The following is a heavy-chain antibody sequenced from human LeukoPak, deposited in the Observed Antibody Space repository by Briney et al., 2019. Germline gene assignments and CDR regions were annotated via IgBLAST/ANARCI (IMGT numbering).Heavy chain of an antibody. V-gene: IGHV3-48*04. CDR2: ISSSNTTI. D-gene: IGHD2-2*01. CDR1: GFTFRSYS. CDR3: ARGTSSGRGALDY. J-gene: IGHJ4*02. Sequence: SGGSLRLSCAASGFTFRSYSMNWVRQAPGKGLEWVSYISSSNTTIYYGDSVKGRFTISRDNAENSLYLQMNSLRAEDTAVYYCARGTSSGRGALDYWGQGTLVTVSS.